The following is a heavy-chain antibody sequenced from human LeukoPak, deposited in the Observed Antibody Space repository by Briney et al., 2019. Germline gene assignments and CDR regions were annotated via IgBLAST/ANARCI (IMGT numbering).Heavy chain of an antibody. J-gene: IGHJ4*02. CDR2: IIPILGIA. Sequence: SVKVSCKASGGTFSSYAISWVRQAPGQGLEWMGRIIPILGIANYAQKFQGRVTITADKSTSTAYMELSSLRSEDTAVYYCARDNFYCGGGSCYPNWGQGTLVTVSS. D-gene: IGHD2-15*01. CDR3: ARDNFYCGGGSCYPN. V-gene: IGHV1-69*04. CDR1: GGTFSSYA.